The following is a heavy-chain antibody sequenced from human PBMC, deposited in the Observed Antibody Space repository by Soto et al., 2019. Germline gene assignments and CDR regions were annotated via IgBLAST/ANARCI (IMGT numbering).Heavy chain of an antibody. Sequence: GGSLRLSCAASGFTFSSYAMSWVRQAPGKGLEWVSAISGSGGSTYYADSVKGRFTFSRDSSMNSFYLQMDSLKVDDTAVYYCATLAMAGDTVYYFNGLDVWGQGTTVTVSS. V-gene: IGHV3-23*01. CDR3: ATLAMAGDTVYYFNGLDV. CDR2: ISGSGGST. D-gene: IGHD3-3*02. J-gene: IGHJ6*02. CDR1: GFTFSSYA.